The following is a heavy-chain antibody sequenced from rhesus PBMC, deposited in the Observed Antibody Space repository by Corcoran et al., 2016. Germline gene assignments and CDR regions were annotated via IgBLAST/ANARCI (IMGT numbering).Heavy chain of an antibody. CDR1: GVPISSYW. J-gene: IGHJ3*01. CDR2: IKGYNDST. D-gene: IGHD6-25*01. V-gene: IGHV4-80*01. CDR3: ARAREGSWNAFDL. Sequence: QVQLQESGPGLVKPSVTLSLTCAVSGVPISSYWWGWIRESPGKGLEWFGEIKGYNDSTNYNPSLKCRITRSKDGSKYQFSLKLNSVTAADTSVYYCARAREGSWNAFDLWGQGLRVTVSS.